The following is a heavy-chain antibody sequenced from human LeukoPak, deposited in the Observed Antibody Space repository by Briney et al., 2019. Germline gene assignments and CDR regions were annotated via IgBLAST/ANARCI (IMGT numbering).Heavy chain of an antibody. J-gene: IGHJ4*02. V-gene: IGHV3-21*01. CDR1: GFTFSSYS. D-gene: IGHD3-10*01. Sequence: GGSLRLPCAASGFTFSSYSMNWVRQAPGKGLEWVSSISSSSSYIYYADSVKGRFTISRDNAKNSLYLQMNSLRAEDTAVYYCARSITMVRGVISYWGQGTLVTVSS. CDR2: ISSSSSYI. CDR3: ARSITMVRGVISY.